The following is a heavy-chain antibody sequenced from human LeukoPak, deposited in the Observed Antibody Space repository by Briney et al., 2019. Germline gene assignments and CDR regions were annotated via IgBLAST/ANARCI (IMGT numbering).Heavy chain of an antibody. CDR1: GFTFSSYS. Sequence: GGSLRLSCAASGFTFSSYSMNWVRQAPGKGLEWVSAISGDSRYIYYADSVRGRFTISRDNAESSLYLQMNSLRVEDTAVYYCARAPTVLVGYCSSSSCQADYWGQGVLVTVSS. CDR3: ARAPTVLVGYCSSSSCQADY. J-gene: IGHJ4*02. V-gene: IGHV3-21*01. D-gene: IGHD2-2*01. CDR2: ISGDSRYI.